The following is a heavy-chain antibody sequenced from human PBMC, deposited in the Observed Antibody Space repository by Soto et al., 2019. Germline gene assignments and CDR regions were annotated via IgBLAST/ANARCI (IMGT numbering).Heavy chain of an antibody. CDR2: LSPNSGKS. CDR1: GYTFTRLD. Sequence: ASVKVSCKASGYTFTRLDINWVRQATGQGLEWMGWLSPNSGKSGYAKKFQGRVTMSVNTSISTAYMELSGLISDDTAVYYCERGDLVGNPDYWGQ. J-gene: IGHJ4*01. CDR3: ERGDLVGNPDY. D-gene: IGHD1-26*01. V-gene: IGHV1-8*01.